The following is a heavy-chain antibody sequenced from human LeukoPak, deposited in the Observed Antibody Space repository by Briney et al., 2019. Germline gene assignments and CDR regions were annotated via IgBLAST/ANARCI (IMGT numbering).Heavy chain of an antibody. J-gene: IGHJ4*02. CDR1: GFTFSSYW. V-gene: IGHV3-74*01. Sequence: GGSLRLSCAAYGFTFSSYWMHWVRHAPGKGLVWVSRINSDGSSTSYADSVKGRFTISRDNAKNTLYLQMNSLRAEDTAVYYCARASSGGSHDYWGQGTLVTVSS. CDR2: INSDGSST. CDR3: ARASSGGSHDY. D-gene: IGHD2-15*01.